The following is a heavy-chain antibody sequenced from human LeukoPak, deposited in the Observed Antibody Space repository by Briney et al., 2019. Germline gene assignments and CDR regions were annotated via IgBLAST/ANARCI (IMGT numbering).Heavy chain of an antibody. Sequence: PGGSLRLSCAASGSIVSTNFLTWVRQAPGKGLEWVSYISSSGSTIYYADSVKGRFTISRDNAKNSLYLQMNSLRAEDTAVYYCARGGAVLGGYWGQGTLVTVSS. D-gene: IGHD3-16*01. CDR1: GSIVSTNF. CDR2: ISSSGSTI. J-gene: IGHJ4*02. V-gene: IGHV3-48*04. CDR3: ARGGAVLGGY.